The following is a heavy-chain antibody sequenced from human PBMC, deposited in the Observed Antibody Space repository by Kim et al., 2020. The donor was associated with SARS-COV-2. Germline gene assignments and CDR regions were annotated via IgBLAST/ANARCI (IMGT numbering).Heavy chain of an antibody. CDR3: ARVLGDDYGDLYFDY. D-gene: IGHD4-17*01. CDR2: IKQDGSEK. CDR1: GFTFSSYW. Sequence: GGSLRLSCAASGFTFSSYWMSWVRQAPGKGLEWVANIKQDGSEKYYVDSVKGRFTISRDNAKNSLYLQMNSLRAEDTAVYYCARVLGDDYGDLYFDYWGQGTLVTVSS. V-gene: IGHV3-7*01. J-gene: IGHJ4*02.